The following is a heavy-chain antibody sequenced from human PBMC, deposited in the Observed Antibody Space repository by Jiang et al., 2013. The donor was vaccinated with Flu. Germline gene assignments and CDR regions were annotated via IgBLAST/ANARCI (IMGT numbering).Heavy chain of an antibody. Sequence: VQLVESGGGVVQPGRSLRLSCAASGFTFSSFAMHWVRQAPGKGLEWVALVWYDGSYTYYADSVKGRFTISRDNSKNTLYLQMNSLRAEDTAVYYCARERNWNYEFDSWGQGTLVTVSS. D-gene: IGHD1-7*01. J-gene: IGHJ4*02. CDR2: VWYDGSYT. CDR1: GFTFSSFA. V-gene: IGHV3-33*01. CDR3: ARERNWNYEFDS.